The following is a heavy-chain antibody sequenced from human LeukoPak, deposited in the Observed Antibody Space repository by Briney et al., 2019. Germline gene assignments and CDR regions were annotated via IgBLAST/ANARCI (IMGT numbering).Heavy chain of an antibody. J-gene: IGHJ4*02. CDR3: ARDFRTLLDGYSPPYHFDY. CDR2: ISSSSSYI. D-gene: IGHD5-24*01. CDR1: GFTFSSYS. V-gene: IGHV3-21*01. Sequence: PGGSLRLSCAASGFTFSSYSMSWVRQAPGKGLEWVSSISSSSSYIYYADSVKGRFTISRDNAKNSLYLQMNSLRAEDTAVYYCARDFRTLLDGYSPPYHFDYWGQGTLVTVSS.